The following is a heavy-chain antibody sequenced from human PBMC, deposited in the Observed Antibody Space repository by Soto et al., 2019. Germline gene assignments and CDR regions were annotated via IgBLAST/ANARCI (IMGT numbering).Heavy chain of an antibody. CDR1: GYTFTGYY. J-gene: IGHJ6*02. CDR2: INPGSGDT. D-gene: IGHD2-2*01. Sequence: QVQLVQSGAEVRKPGASVKVSCKASGYTFTGYYLHWVRQAPGQGLEWMGWINPGSGDTNYAQNFQDRVTMIRDTSISTAYLELSRLRSDDTAVYYCARDVAYLRVPTALSAGMDVWGQGTTVTVSS. CDR3: ARDVAYLRVPTALSAGMDV. V-gene: IGHV1-2*02.